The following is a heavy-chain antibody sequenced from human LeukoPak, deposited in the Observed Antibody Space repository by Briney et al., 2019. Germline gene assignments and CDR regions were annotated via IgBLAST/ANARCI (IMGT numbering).Heavy chain of an antibody. V-gene: IGHV3-9*01. Sequence: GGSLRLSCAASGFTFSSYAMHWVRQAPGKGLEWVSGISWNSGSIGYADSVKGRFTISRENAKNSLYLQMNSLRAGDTAVYYCAREGPDRGSFDYWGQGTLVTVSS. CDR3: AREGPDRGSFDY. CDR2: ISWNSGSI. J-gene: IGHJ4*02. D-gene: IGHD1-14*01. CDR1: GFTFSSYA.